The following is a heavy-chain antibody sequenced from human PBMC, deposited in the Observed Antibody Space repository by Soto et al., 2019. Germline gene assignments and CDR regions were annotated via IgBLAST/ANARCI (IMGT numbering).Heavy chain of an antibody. V-gene: IGHV4-34*01. Sequence: PSETLSLTCAVYGGSFSGYYWSWIRQPPGKGLEWIGEINHSGSTNYNPSLKSRVTISVDTSKNQFSLKLSSVTAADTAVYYCARGRIGGSCFDYWGQGTLVTVSS. CDR3: ARGRIGGSCFDY. CDR2: INHSGST. CDR1: GGSFSGYY. D-gene: IGHD2-15*01. J-gene: IGHJ4*02.